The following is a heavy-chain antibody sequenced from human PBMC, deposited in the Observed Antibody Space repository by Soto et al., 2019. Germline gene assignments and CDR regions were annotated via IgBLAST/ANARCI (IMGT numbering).Heavy chain of an antibody. Sequence: VASVKVSCKASGYTFTSYGISWVRQAPGQGLEWMGWISAYNGNTNYAQKLQGRVTMTTDTSTSTAYMELRSLRSDDTAVYYCARDQYSSGWSGIYYYYYYGMDVWGQGTTVTVSS. V-gene: IGHV1-18*04. CDR2: ISAYNGNT. D-gene: IGHD6-19*01. CDR1: GYTFTSYG. CDR3: ARDQYSSGWSGIYYYYYYGMDV. J-gene: IGHJ6*02.